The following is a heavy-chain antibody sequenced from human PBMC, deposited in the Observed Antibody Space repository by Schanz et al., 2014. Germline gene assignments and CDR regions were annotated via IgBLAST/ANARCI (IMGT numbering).Heavy chain of an antibody. D-gene: IGHD3-10*01. J-gene: IGHJ4*02. V-gene: IGHV3-30*02. CDR1: GFIFSTFG. CDR3: AKDKGEFLDY. CDR2: IRYDGSDK. Sequence: VQLVQSGGGVVQPGRSLRLSCAASGFIFSTFGMHWVRQGPGKGLEWLAFIRYDGSDKYYVDSVKGRFTISRDNSRNTLYLHMSSLRVEDTAVYYCAKDKGEFLDYWGQGTLVTVSS.